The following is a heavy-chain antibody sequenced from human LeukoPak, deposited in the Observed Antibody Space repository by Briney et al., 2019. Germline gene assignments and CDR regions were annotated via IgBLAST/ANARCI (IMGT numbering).Heavy chain of an antibody. CDR3: ATGYYDSSGYSNYYFDY. CDR2: VDPEDGET. V-gene: IGHV1-69-2*01. Sequence: ASVKISCKVSGYTFTYYYMHWVPQAPGKGLEWMGLVDPEDGETIYAEKFQGRVTITADTSTDTAYMELSSLRSEDTAVYYCATGYYDSSGYSNYYFDYWGQGTLVTVSS. D-gene: IGHD3-22*01. J-gene: IGHJ4*02. CDR1: GYTFTYYY.